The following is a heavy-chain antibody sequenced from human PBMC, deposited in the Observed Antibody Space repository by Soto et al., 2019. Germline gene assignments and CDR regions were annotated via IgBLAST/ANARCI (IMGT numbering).Heavy chain of an antibody. D-gene: IGHD3-16*02. J-gene: IGHJ2*01. V-gene: IGHV4-39*01. CDR2: IYYSGST. CDR3: AGGTYVWGSYPNRYFDL. Sequence: QLQLQESGPGLVKPSETLSLTCTVSAGSISSSSYYWGWIRQPPGKGLEWIGSIYYSGSTYYNPSLKSRVTMSLDTSKNQFSLKLSSVAAADTAGYYCAGGTYVWGSYPNRYFDLWGRGTLVTVSS. CDR1: AGSISSSSYY.